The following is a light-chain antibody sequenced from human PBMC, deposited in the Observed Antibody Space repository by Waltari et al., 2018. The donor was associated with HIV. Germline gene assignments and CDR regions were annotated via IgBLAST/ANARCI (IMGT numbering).Light chain of an antibody. Sequence: QSALTQPASVSGSPGQSITISCTGTSSDVGAYNHVSWFKKFPGKAPQLIIYSLSNRPSGVSDRFSGSKSGNTASLAISGLQAADEAEYYCSSYSGTSSVVFGTGTKVSVL. CDR3: SSYSGTSSVV. V-gene: IGLV2-14*03. CDR2: SLS. CDR1: SSDVGAYNH. J-gene: IGLJ1*01.